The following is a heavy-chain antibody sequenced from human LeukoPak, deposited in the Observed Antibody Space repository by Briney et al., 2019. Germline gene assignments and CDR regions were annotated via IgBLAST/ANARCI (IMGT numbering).Heavy chain of an antibody. CDR2: ISGSGVST. D-gene: IGHD3-9*01. Sequence: GGSLRLSCAASGFTFTSYAMSWVRQAPGKGLEWVSAISGSGVSTYYSNSVKGRFTISRDNSKNTLYLQMGRLRAEDTAVYYCAKWGDYDVLTGYYVSDYWGQGTLVTVSS. V-gene: IGHV3-23*01. CDR1: GFTFTSYA. J-gene: IGHJ4*02. CDR3: AKWGDYDVLTGYYVSDY.